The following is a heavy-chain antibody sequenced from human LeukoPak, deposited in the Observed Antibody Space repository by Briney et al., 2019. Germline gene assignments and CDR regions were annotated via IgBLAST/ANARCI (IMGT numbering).Heavy chain of an antibody. V-gene: IGHV1-8*02. Sequence: ASVKVSCKASGYTFTSYYMHWVRQAPGQGLEWMGWMNPNSGNTGYAQRFQGRVTMTRNTSISTAYMELSSLRSEDTAVYYCARALSYDFWSGYYVDYWGQGTLVTVSS. D-gene: IGHD3-3*01. CDR3: ARALSYDFWSGYYVDY. CDR1: GYTFTSYY. CDR2: MNPNSGNT. J-gene: IGHJ4*02.